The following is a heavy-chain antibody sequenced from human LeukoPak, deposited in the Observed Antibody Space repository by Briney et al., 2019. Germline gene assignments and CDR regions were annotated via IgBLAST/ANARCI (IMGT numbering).Heavy chain of an antibody. CDR1: GGSISTYY. V-gene: IGHV4-59*01. CDR2: IYHSGST. CDR3: ARGGAARLHFQN. Sequence: PSETLSLTCTVSGGSISTYYWNWIRQPPGKGLEWIGYIYHSGSTNYNPSLQSRVTISVDTSKNQFSLNLNSVTATDTAVYYCARGGAARLHFQNWGQGTLVTVSS. J-gene: IGHJ1*01. D-gene: IGHD6-6*01.